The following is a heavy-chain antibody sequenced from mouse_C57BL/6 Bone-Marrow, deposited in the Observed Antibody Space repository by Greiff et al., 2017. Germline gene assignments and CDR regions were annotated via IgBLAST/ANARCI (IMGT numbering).Heavy chain of an antibody. V-gene: IGHV3-6*01. Sequence: EVKLVESGPGLVKPSQSLSLTCSVSGYSITSGYYWNWIRQFPGNKLEWMGFISYDGSTNYNPSLKNRISFTRDTSKIQFYLKLNSLTTEDTATYYCSLATVVATDYWGQGTTLTVSS. CDR1: GYSITSGYY. D-gene: IGHD1-1*01. CDR3: SLATVVATDY. J-gene: IGHJ2*01. CDR2: ISYDGST.